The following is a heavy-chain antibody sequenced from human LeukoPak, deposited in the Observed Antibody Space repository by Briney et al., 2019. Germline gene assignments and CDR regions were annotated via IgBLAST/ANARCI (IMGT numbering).Heavy chain of an antibody. CDR2: ISYDGSKK. J-gene: IGHJ3*02. V-gene: IGHV3-30-3*02. Sequence: PGGSLRLSCAASGFTFSSYAVHWVRQAPGKGLEWVAVISYDGSKKYYADSVKGRFTISRDNSKNTLYLQMNSLRAEDTAVYYCAKFQHDRLDAFDIWGQGTMVTVSS. CDR1: GFTFSSYA. D-gene: IGHD3-3*01. CDR3: AKFQHDRLDAFDI.